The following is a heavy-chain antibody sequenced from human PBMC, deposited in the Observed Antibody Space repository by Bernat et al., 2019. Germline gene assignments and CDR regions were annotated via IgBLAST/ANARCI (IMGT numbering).Heavy chain of an antibody. D-gene: IGHD5-24*01. J-gene: IGHJ5*02. Sequence: QVQLVQSGAEVKKPGASVKVSCKASGYTFTSYGISWVRLAPGQRLEWMGWISAYNGNTNYAQKLQGRGTMTTDTATSTAYVELGSLRCEDTAGYYCARMASFDPWGQGTLVTVSS. V-gene: IGHV1-18*01. CDR1: GYTFTSYG. CDR2: ISAYNGNT. CDR3: ARMASFDP.